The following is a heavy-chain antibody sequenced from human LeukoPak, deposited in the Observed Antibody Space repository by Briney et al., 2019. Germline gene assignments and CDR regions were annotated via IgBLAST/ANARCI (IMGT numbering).Heavy chain of an antibody. V-gene: IGHV1-2*04. Sequence: GASVKVSCKASGYTFASYDVNWVRQAPGQGLEWMGWINPNSGGTNYAQKFQGWVTMTRDTSISTAYMELSRLRSDDTAVYYCATSGMYSSGWLRGDWFDPWGQGTLVTVSS. J-gene: IGHJ5*02. CDR2: INPNSGGT. D-gene: IGHD6-19*01. CDR1: GYTFASYD. CDR3: ATSGMYSSGWLRGDWFDP.